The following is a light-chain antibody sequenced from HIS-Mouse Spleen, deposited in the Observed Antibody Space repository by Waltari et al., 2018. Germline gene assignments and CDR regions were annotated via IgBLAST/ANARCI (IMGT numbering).Light chain of an antibody. CDR3: SSYTSSSTEV. J-gene: IGLJ2*01. Sequence: QSALTQPASVSGSPGQSITISCPGTSSDVCVYNYVSWYQQHPGKAPKLMIYDVSTRPSGVSNRFSGSKSGNTASLTISGLQAEDEADYYCSSYTSSSTEVFGGGTKLTVL. CDR2: DVS. CDR1: SSDVCVYNY. V-gene: IGLV2-14*03.